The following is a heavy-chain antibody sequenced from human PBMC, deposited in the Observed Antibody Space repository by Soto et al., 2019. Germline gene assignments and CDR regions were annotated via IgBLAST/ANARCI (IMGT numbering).Heavy chain of an antibody. J-gene: IGHJ4*02. Sequence: AAVKVSCKASGYTFTSYAMHWVRQAPGQRLEWMGWINAGNGNTKYSQKFQGRVTITRDTSASTAYMELSSLRSEDTAVYYCARVAETRVLRLLQLWLYFDYSGQGPLVTVSS. CDR3: ARVAETRVLRLLQLWLYFDY. D-gene: IGHD5-18*01. CDR2: INAGNGNT. V-gene: IGHV1-3*01. CDR1: GYTFTSYA.